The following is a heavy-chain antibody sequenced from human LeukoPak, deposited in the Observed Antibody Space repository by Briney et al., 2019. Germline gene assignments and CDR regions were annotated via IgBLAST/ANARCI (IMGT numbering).Heavy chain of an antibody. CDR1: GYTFTSYY. J-gene: IGHJ4*02. D-gene: IGHD6-13*01. CDR3: ARSDRIAAAGTSPRYYFDY. CDR2: INPSGGST. Sequence: GASVKVSCKASGYTFTSYYMHWVRQAPGQGLEWMGIINPSGGSTSYAQKFQGRVTMTRDMSTSTVYMELSSLRSEDTAVYYCARSDRIAAAGTSPRYYFDYWGQGTLVTVSS. V-gene: IGHV1-46*01.